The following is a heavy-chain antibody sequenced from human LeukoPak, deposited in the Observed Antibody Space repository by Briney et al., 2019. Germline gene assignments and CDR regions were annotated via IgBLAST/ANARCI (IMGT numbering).Heavy chain of an antibody. CDR3: ARASCSSTSCYARGYYYYYSMDV. CDR1: GGTFSSYA. V-gene: IGHV1-69*13. D-gene: IGHD2-2*01. J-gene: IGHJ6*02. Sequence: SVKVSCKASGGTFSSYAISWVRQAPGQGLEWMGGIIPIFGTANYAQKFQGRVTITADESTSTAYMELSSLRSEDTAVYYCARASCSSTSCYARGYYYYYSMDVWGQGTTVTVSS. CDR2: IIPIFGTA.